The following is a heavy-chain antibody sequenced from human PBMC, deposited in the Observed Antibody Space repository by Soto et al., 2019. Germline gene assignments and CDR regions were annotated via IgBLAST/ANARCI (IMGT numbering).Heavy chain of an antibody. J-gene: IGHJ4*02. CDR2: IDWDDDK. Sequence: SGPTLLNPTQTLTLTCTFSGFSLSTSGMCVSWIRQPPGKALEWLALIDWDDDKYYSTSLKTRLTISKDTSKNQVVLTMTNMDPVDTATYYCARIISRSGWETFDYWGQGTLVTVSS. CDR1: GFSLSTSGMC. V-gene: IGHV2-70*01. D-gene: IGHD6-19*01. CDR3: ARIISRSGWETFDY.